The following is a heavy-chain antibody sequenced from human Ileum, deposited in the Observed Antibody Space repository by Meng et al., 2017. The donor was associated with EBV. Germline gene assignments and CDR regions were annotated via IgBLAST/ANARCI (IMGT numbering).Heavy chain of an antibody. D-gene: IGHD6-19*01. CDR3: ARDPIPVPGRNFDY. CDR1: GDSTRINSW. J-gene: IGHJ4*02. Sequence: QLQESAHYSVQSSVTIALTYTVSGDSTRINSWWNWVRQPPGKGLQCIVDIYHSGDSHHNPSLKSRVTISLDNPNNQFPLTLSSVTAADTAVYYCARDPIPVPGRNFDYWGQGTLVTVSS. CDR2: IYHSGDS. V-gene: IGHV4-4*02.